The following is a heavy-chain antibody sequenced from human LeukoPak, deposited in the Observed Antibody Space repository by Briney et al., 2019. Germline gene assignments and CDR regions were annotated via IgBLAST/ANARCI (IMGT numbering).Heavy chain of an antibody. CDR1: GGTFSSYA. CDR3: ARVPSGGPFDY. V-gene: IGHV1-69*13. CDR2: IIPIFGTA. J-gene: IGHJ4*02. D-gene: IGHD2-15*01. Sequence: SVKVSCKASGGTFSSYAISWVRQAPGQGLEWMGGIIPIFGTANYAQKFQGRVTITADESTSTAYMELRSLTSDDTAVYYCARVPSGGPFDYWGQGTLVTVSS.